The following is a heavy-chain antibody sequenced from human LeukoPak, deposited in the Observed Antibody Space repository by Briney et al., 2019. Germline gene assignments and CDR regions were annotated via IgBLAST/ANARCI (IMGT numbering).Heavy chain of an antibody. CDR1: GYTFTSYW. CDR2: ISPSDSYT. Sequence: GESLKISCKGFGYTFTSYWINWVRQMPGKGLEWMGRISPSDSYTDYSPSFQGHVTISADKSISTAYLQWSSLKASDTAMYYCATSTVRGYNYFDPWGQGTLVTVSS. D-gene: IGHD3-10*01. V-gene: IGHV5-10-1*01. J-gene: IGHJ5*02. CDR3: ATSTVRGYNYFDP.